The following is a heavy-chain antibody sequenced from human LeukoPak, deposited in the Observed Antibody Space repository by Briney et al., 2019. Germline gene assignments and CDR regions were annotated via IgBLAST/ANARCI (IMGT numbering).Heavy chain of an antibody. CDR3: AGERDVRTNVGALDM. CDR1: GFTFSTYS. V-gene: IGHV3-48*01. D-gene: IGHD2-8*01. J-gene: IGHJ3*02. CDR2: ITTSSDTI. Sequence: GGSLRLSCAAAGFTFSTYSMNWVRQAPGKGLECVSYITTSSDTIYYADSVKGRFTISRDNAKNSLYLQMNSLRADDTALYYCAGERDVRTNVGALDMWGQGTMVTVSS.